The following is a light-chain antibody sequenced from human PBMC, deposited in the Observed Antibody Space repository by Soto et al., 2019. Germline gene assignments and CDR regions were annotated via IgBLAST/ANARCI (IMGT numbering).Light chain of an antibody. J-gene: IGKJ2*01. CDR1: QSVSNSH. CDR2: GAS. Sequence: EIVLTQSPGTLSLSPGERVTLSCRASQSVSNSHLAWHQQKPGQAPRLLIYGASSMATGTPDRFSGSGSGTDFTLTISRLEPEDSAVYYCQQYGSSPYTFGQGTKLEIK. CDR3: QQYGSSPYT. V-gene: IGKV3-20*01.